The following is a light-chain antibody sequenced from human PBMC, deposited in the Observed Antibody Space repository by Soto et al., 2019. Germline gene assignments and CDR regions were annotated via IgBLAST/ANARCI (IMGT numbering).Light chain of an antibody. CDR1: QNSSNY. CDR3: QQGST. V-gene: IGKV1-33*01. Sequence: DIQMTQSASCLTAAVGDRVTITWQASQNSSNYLNWYQQKPGKAPKLLIYDASNLETGVPSRFSGRGSATNFTFTISSLQPEDIATYYCQQGSTFGPGTKADIK. CDR2: DAS. J-gene: IGKJ3*01.